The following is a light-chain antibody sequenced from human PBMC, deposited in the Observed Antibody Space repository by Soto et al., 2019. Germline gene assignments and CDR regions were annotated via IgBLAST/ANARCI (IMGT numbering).Light chain of an antibody. CDR1: SSDVGGYDY. Sequence: QSVLTQPPSASGSPGQSVTISCTGTSSDVGGYDYVSWYQQHPGKAPKLMIYEVTKRASGVPDRFSGSKSGNTASLTVSGLQAEDEADYYCSSYAGSNTDVVFGGGTKVTVL. V-gene: IGLV2-8*01. J-gene: IGLJ2*01. CDR2: EVT. CDR3: SSYAGSNTDVV.